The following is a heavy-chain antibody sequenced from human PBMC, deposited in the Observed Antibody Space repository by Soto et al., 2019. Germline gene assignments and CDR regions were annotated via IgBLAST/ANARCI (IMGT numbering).Heavy chain of an antibody. J-gene: IGHJ3*02. CDR1: GSTFLSNG. Sequence: ASVKASCKASGSTFLSNGISWVRQAPGQGLEWMGWISDDKGNTNYAQKVQGRVTMTRDTSTSTVYMELRSLRSEDTAVYFCARDRAHGFDIWGQGTMVTVSS. V-gene: IGHV1-18*01. CDR2: ISDDKGNT. CDR3: ARDRAHGFDI.